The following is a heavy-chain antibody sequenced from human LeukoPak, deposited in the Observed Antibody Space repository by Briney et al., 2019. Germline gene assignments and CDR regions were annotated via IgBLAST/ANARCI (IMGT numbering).Heavy chain of an antibody. Sequence: GGSLRLSCAASGFTFSSYEMNWVRQAPGKGLEWVSYISSSGSTIYYADSVKGRFTISRDNAKNSLYLQMNSLRAEDTAVYYCARAYRDAFDIWGQETMVTVSS. J-gene: IGHJ3*02. CDR3: ARAYRDAFDI. V-gene: IGHV3-48*03. CDR1: GFTFSSYE. CDR2: ISSSGSTI.